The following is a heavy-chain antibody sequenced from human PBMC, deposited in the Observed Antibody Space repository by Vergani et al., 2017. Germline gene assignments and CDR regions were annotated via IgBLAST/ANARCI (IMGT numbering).Heavy chain of an antibody. D-gene: IGHD2-2*01. CDR3: ASRYCSSTSCRSNRFDP. CDR2: MNPNSGNT. V-gene: IGHV1-8*03. CDR1: GYTFTSYD. Sequence: QVQLVQSGAEVKKPGASVKVSCKASGYTFTSYDINWVRQATGQGLEWMGWMNPNSGNTGYAQKFQGRVTITRNTSISTAYMELSSLRSEDTAVYYCASRYCSSTSCRSNRFDPWGQGTLVTVSS. J-gene: IGHJ5*02.